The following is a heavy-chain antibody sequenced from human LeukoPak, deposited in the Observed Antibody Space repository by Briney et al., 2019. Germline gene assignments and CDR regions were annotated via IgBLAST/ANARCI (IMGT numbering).Heavy chain of an antibody. CDR2: ISYDGSNK. J-gene: IGHJ4*02. D-gene: IGHD6-19*01. CDR3: AKNRGSTGWSDY. V-gene: IGHV3-30*04. CDR1: GFTFSSYA. Sequence: PGGSLRLSCAASGFTFSSYAMHWVRQAPGKGLEWVAVISYDGSNKYYADSVKGRFTISRDNSKNTLDLQMNRLRADDTAVYYCAKNRGSTGWSDYWGQGTLVTVSS.